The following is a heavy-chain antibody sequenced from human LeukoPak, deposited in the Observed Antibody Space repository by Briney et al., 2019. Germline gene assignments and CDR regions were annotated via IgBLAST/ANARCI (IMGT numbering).Heavy chain of an antibody. D-gene: IGHD6-13*01. CDR2: ISYDGSYK. CDR3: APLVFALDSDY. J-gene: IGHJ4*02. CDR1: GFTFSSYA. Sequence: GRSLRLSCAASGFTFSSYAMHWVRQAPGKGLEWVAVISYDGSYKYYADSVKGRFTISRDNSKNTLYLQMNSLRAEDTAVYYCAPLVFALDSDYWGQGTLVTVSS. V-gene: IGHV3-30-3*01.